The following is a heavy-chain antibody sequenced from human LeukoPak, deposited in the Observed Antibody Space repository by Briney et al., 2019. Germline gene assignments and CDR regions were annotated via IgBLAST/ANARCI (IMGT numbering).Heavy chain of an antibody. Sequence: GASVKVSCKVSGYTLTELSMHWVRQAPGRGLEWMGGFDPEDGETIYAQKFQGRVTMTEDTSTDTAYMELSSLRSEDTAVYYCATGGIKMNYYGLGSYYDYWGQGTLVTVSS. V-gene: IGHV1-24*01. J-gene: IGHJ4*02. CDR2: FDPEDGET. D-gene: IGHD3-10*01. CDR3: ATGGIKMNYYGLGSYYDY. CDR1: GYTLTELS.